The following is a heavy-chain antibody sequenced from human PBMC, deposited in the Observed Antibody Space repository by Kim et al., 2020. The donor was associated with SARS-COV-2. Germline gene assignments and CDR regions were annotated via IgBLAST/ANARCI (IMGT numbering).Heavy chain of an antibody. D-gene: IGHD6-19*01. CDR3: ARDMTVAGSLFDY. Sequence: GGSLRLSCAASGFTFSSDSMNWVRQAPGKGLEWVSYISSSSSTIYYADSVKGRFTISRDNAKNSLYLQMNSLRAEDTAVYYCARDMTVAGSLFDYWGQGTLVTVSS. CDR1: GFTFSSDS. CDR2: ISSSSSTI. J-gene: IGHJ4*02. V-gene: IGHV3-48*04.